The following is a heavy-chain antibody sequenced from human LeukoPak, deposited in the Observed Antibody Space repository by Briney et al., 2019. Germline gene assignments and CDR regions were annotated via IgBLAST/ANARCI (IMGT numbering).Heavy chain of an antibody. D-gene: IGHD2-2*01. CDR1: GFTFSSYG. Sequence: PGGSLRLSCAASGFTFSSYGMHWVRQAPGKGLEWVAVIWYDGSNKYYADSVKGRFTISRDNSKNTLYLQMNSLRAEDTAVYYCASGDVPAATYYSYYGMDVWGKGTTVTVSS. V-gene: IGHV3-33*01. J-gene: IGHJ6*04. CDR3: ASGDVPAATYYSYYGMDV. CDR2: IWYDGSNK.